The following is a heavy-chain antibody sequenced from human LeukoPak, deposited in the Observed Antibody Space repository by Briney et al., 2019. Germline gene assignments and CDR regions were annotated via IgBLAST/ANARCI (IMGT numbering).Heavy chain of an antibody. CDR1: GFTFSSYS. D-gene: IGHD4-17*01. CDR3: ARVPQSQYDYGDYLLDY. J-gene: IGHJ4*02. CDR2: ISSSSSYI. Sequence: PGGSLRLSCAASGFTFSSYSMNWVRQAPGKGLEWVSSISSSSSYIYYADSVKGRFTISRDNAKNSLYLQMNSLRAEDTAVYYCARVPQSQYDYGDYLLDYWGQGTLVTVSS. V-gene: IGHV3-21*01.